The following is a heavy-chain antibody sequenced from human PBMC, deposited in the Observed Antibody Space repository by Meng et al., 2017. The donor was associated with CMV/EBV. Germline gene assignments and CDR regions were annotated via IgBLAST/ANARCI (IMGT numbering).Heavy chain of an antibody. CDR1: GYTFTGYY. CDR3: ARAWGGETPIGDYYGMDV. Sequence: ASVKVSCKASGYTFTGYYMHWVRQAPGQGLEWMGWINPNSGGTNYAQKFQGRVTMTRDTSISTAYMELSRLRSDDTAVYYCARAWGGETPIGDYYGMDVWGQGTTVTVSS. V-gene: IGHV1-2*02. J-gene: IGHJ6*02. CDR2: INPNSGGT. D-gene: IGHD3-10*01.